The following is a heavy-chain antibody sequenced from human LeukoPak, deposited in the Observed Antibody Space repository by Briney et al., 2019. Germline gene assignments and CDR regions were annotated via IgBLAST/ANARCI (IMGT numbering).Heavy chain of an antibody. CDR2: ISNGSSTM. V-gene: IGHV3-48*01. CDR3: ASGVSSTSCYVDY. D-gene: IGHD2-2*01. Sequence: GGSLRLSGAASGFTFSSYSMNWVRQAPGKGLEWISYISNGSSTMYYADSVKGRFTISRDNAKNSLYLQMNSLRAEDTAVYYCASGVSSTSCYVDYWGQGTLVTVSS. CDR1: GFTFSSYS. J-gene: IGHJ4*02.